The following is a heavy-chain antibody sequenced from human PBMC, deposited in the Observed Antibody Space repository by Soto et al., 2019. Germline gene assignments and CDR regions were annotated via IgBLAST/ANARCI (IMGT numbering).Heavy chain of an antibody. V-gene: IGHV4-59*01. Sequence: PSETLSLTCTVSGGSISSYYWSWIRQPPGKGLEWIGYIYYSGSTNYNPSLKSRVTISVDTSKNQFSLKLSSVTAADTAVYYCARAGAGYCSGGSCYSDYYYGMDVWGQGTTVTVSS. D-gene: IGHD2-15*01. CDR1: GGSISSYY. CDR3: ARAGAGYCSGGSCYSDYYYGMDV. CDR2: IYYSGST. J-gene: IGHJ6*02.